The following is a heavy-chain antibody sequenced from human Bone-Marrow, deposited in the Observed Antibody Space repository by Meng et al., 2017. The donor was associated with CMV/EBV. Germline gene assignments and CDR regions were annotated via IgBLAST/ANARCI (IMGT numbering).Heavy chain of an antibody. CDR3: AHMALGYCRSTSCNTQFNNYYYYGMDV. Sequence: SGPTLVKPTQTLTLTCTFSGFSLSTSGVGVGWIRQPPGKALEWLAPIYWNDDKRYSPSLKSRLTITKDTSKDQVVLTMTNMDTVDTATYYSAHMALGYCRSTSCNTQFNNYYYYGMDVWGQGTTVTVSS. CDR2: IYWNDDK. D-gene: IGHD2-2*01. J-gene: IGHJ6*02. V-gene: IGHV2-5*01. CDR1: GFSLSTSGVG.